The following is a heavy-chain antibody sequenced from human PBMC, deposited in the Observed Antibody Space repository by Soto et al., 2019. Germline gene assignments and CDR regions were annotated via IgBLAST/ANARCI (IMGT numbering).Heavy chain of an antibody. J-gene: IGHJ4*02. CDR3: ALYSSGWYGGFDY. CDR2: IYYSGST. V-gene: IGHV4-59*01. D-gene: IGHD6-19*01. CDR1: GGSISSYY. Sequence: SETLSLTCTVSGGSISSYYWSWIRQPPGKGLEWIGYIYYSGSTNYNPSLKSRVTISVDTSKNQFSLKLSSVTAADTAVYYCALYSSGWYGGFDYWGQGTLVTAPQ.